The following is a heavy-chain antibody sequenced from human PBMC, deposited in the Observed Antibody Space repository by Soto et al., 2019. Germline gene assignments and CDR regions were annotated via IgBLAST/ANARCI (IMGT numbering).Heavy chain of an antibody. V-gene: IGHV1-69*12. D-gene: IGHD6-19*01. CDR1: GGTFSSYA. CDR2: IIPIFGTA. CDR3: ARVEYSSGWTEYYFYGMDV. Sequence: QVQLVQSGAEVKKPGSSVKVSCKASGGTFSSYAISWVRQAPGQGLEWMGGIIPIFGTANYAQKFQGRVKITADESTSTAYMELSSLSSEDTAVYYCARVEYSSGWTEYYFYGMDVWGQGTTVTGSS. J-gene: IGHJ6*02.